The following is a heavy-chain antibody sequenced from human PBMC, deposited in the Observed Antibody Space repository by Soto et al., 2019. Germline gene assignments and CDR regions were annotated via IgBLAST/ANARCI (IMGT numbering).Heavy chain of an antibody. J-gene: IGHJ4*02. CDR1: GGSISSSSYY. D-gene: IGHD3-9*01. CDR3: ARRSTDILTGYESYYFDY. CDR2: IYYSGST. Sequence: SETLSLTCTVSGGSISSSSYYWGWIRQPPGKGLEWIGSIYYSGSTYYNPSLKSRVTISVDTSKNQFSLKLSSVTAADTAVYYCARRSTDILTGYESYYFDYWGQGTLVTVSS. V-gene: IGHV4-39*01.